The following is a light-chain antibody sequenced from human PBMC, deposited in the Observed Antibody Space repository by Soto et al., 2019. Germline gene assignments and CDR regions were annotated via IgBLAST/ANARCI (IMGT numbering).Light chain of an antibody. Sequence: QSALTQPASVSGSPGQSITISCTGTSSDVGGYNYVSWYQQHPGKAPKLMIYDVSNRPSGVSNRFSGSKSGNTASLTISGLQAEDEAADYCSSYTSSSTLVVFGGGTKLTVL. CDR1: SSDVGGYNY. J-gene: IGLJ2*01. V-gene: IGLV2-14*01. CDR3: SSYTSSSTLVV. CDR2: DVS.